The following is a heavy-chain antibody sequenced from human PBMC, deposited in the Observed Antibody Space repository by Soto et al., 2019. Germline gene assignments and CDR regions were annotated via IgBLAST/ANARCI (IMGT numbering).Heavy chain of an antibody. Sequence: ELQLVESGGGLLKPGGSLRLSCAASGFTFSNAWMSCVRQAPGKGLEWVGRIKSKTAGGTTEYAAPVKGRFTISRDDSKNTHYLQMNRQQTEDTAVYYCTTDHLSGSLREYYYYYYGMDVWGQWNTVTVCS. CDR1: GFTFSNAW. J-gene: IGHJ6*02. CDR2: IKSKTAGGTT. CDR3: TTDHLSGSLREYYYYYYGMDV. V-gene: IGHV3-15*01. D-gene: IGHD1-1*01.